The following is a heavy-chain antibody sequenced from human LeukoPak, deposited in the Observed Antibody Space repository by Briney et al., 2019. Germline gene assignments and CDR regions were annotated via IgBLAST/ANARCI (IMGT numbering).Heavy chain of an antibody. J-gene: IGHJ4*02. D-gene: IGHD4-23*01. CDR2: IYYSGST. CDR1: GGSISSSSYY. CDR3: ARLSVVTRAIDY. Sequence: TSSETLSLTCTVSGGSISSSSYYWGWIRQPPGKGLEWIGSIYYSGSTYYNPSLKSRVTISVDTSKNQFSLKLSSVTAADTAVYYCARLSVVTRAIDYWGQGTLVTVSS. V-gene: IGHV4-39*07.